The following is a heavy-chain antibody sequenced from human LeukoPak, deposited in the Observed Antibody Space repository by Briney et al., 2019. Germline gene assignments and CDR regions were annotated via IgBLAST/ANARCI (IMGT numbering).Heavy chain of an antibody. Sequence: PGGSLRLSCAASGFTFSSYEMNWVRQAPGKGLEWISYISSSGSTIYYADSVKGRFTISRDNAKNSLYLQMNSLRAEDTAVYYCARDLRNSSPAWGQGTLVTVSS. D-gene: IGHD6-19*01. CDR2: ISSSGSTI. CDR3: ARDLRNSSPA. CDR1: GFTFSSYE. J-gene: IGHJ5*02. V-gene: IGHV3-48*03.